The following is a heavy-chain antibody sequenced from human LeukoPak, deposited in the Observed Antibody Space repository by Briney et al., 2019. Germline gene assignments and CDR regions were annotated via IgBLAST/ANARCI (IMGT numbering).Heavy chain of an antibody. Sequence: GGSLRLSCAASGFTFDDYAMHWVRQAPGKGLVWVSRINSDGSSTSYADSVKGRFTISRDNAKNTLYLQMNSLRAEDTAVYYCAGRSGIAVAGAFDYWGQGTLVTVSS. J-gene: IGHJ4*02. CDR3: AGRSGIAVAGAFDY. CDR1: GFTFDDYA. V-gene: IGHV3-74*01. D-gene: IGHD6-19*01. CDR2: INSDGSST.